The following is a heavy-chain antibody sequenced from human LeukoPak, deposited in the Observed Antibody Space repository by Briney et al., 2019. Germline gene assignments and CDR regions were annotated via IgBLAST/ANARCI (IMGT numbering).Heavy chain of an antibody. D-gene: IGHD4-17*01. V-gene: IGHV4-39*07. CDR3: ARGDYGVDH. CDR1: GGSIRSSYYY. CDR2: IYGSGST. Sequence: PSETLSLTCTVSGGSIRSSYYYWGWIRQPPGKGLEWIGSIYGSGSTYYNPSLKSRVTISVDTSKNQFSLKLSSVTAADTAVYYCARGDYGVDHWGQGTLVTVSS. J-gene: IGHJ4*02.